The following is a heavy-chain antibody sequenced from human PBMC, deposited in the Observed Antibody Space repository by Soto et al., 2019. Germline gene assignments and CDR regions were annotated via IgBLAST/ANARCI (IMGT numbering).Heavy chain of an antibody. CDR2: ITLSGGTR. CDR1: GFTFSSYA. CDR3: AKGPLGAVAGTERYFDS. Sequence: EVQLLESGGGLVQPGGSLRLSCAPSGFTFSSYAMNWVRQAPGKGLEWVAAITLSGGTRYYTDSVKGRFTISRDNSKNTLYLQINCLRAEDTAIYYCAKGPLGAVAGTERYFDSWGQGTLVTVSS. V-gene: IGHV3-23*01. D-gene: IGHD6-19*01. J-gene: IGHJ4*02.